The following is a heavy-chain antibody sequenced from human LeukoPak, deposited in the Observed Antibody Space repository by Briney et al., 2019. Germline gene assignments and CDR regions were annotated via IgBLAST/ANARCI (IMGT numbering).Heavy chain of an antibody. V-gene: IGHV1-69*06. CDR3: ARGLLWFGELPYYYYGMDV. D-gene: IGHD3-10*01. CDR2: IIPIFGTA. Sequence: SVKLSCKASGGTFSSYAISWVRQAPGQGLEWMGGIIPIFGTANYAQKFQGRVTITADKSTSTAYMELSSLRSKDTAVYYCARGLLWFGELPYYYYGMDVWGKGTTVTVSS. J-gene: IGHJ6*04. CDR1: GGTFSSYA.